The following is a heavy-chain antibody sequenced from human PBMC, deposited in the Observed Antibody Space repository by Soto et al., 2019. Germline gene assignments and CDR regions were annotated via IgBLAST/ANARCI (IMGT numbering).Heavy chain of an antibody. CDR1: GGTFSSYA. J-gene: IGHJ6*02. CDR2: IIPIFGTA. D-gene: IGHD3-10*01. Sequence: QVQLVQSGAEVKKPGSSVKVSCKASGGTFSSYAISWVRQAPGQGLEWMGGIIPIFGTANYAQKFQGRDTITADESTSTACMEVSSLRTEDTAVDYCAGHAGSEKYYYYYYGMDVWGQGTTVTDSS. CDR3: AGHAGSEKYYYYYYGMDV. V-gene: IGHV1-69*01.